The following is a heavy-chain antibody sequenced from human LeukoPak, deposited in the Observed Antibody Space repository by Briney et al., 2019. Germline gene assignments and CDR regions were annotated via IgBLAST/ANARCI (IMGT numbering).Heavy chain of an antibody. V-gene: IGHV3-23*01. CDR1: EFTFSSHA. CDR3: ANEIRPNDY. Sequence: GGSLRLSCAASEFTFSSHAMCWVRRAPGRRLEWVSSITIGGDTTYADSVKGRFTISRDDSKNTLYLQLDSLRVENTAIYYCANEIRPNDYWGQGTLVTVS. D-gene: IGHD4-17*01. CDR2: ITIGGDTT. J-gene: IGHJ4*02.